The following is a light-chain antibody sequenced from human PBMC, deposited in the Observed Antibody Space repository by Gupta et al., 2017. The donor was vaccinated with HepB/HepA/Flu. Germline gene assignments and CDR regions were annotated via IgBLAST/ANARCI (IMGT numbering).Light chain of an antibody. CDR3: MQSLQTPWT. CDR2: LGS. V-gene: IGKV2-28*01. Sequence: DILMSQSTGCLPVTPGEPASISCRSSQSLLHSNGYNYLDWYLQKPGQSPQLLIYLGSNRASGVPDRFSGSGSGTXFTLKVXRVEAEDVGVYYCMQSLQTPWTFGXGTKVEIK. J-gene: IGKJ1*01. CDR1: QSLLHSNGYNY.